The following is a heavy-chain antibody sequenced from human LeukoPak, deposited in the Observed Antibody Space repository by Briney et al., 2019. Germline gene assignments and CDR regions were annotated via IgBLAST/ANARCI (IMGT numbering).Heavy chain of an antibody. D-gene: IGHD6-19*01. Sequence: SSETLSLTCTVSGYSISSGYYWGWIRQPPGKGLEWIGSIYHSGSTNYSPSLKSRVTISVDTSKNQFSLKLSSVTAADTAVYYCARGGALYSGWYSAGGDAFDIWGQGTMVTVSS. CDR2: IYHSGST. CDR1: GYSISSGYY. V-gene: IGHV4-38-2*02. CDR3: ARGGALYSGWYSAGGDAFDI. J-gene: IGHJ3*02.